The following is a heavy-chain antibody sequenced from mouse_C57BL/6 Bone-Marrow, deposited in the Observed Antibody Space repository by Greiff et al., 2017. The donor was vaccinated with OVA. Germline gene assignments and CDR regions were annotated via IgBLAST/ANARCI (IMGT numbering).Heavy chain of an antibody. D-gene: IGHD2-14*01. V-gene: IGHV5-6*01. J-gene: IGHJ2*01. Sequence: EVKLVESGGDLVKPGGSLKLSCAASGFTFSSYGMSWVRQTPDKRLEWVTTISSGGSYTYYPDSVKGRFTISRDNAKNTLYLQMSSLKSEDTAMYYCARHASVRYFDYWGQGTTLTVSS. CDR2: ISSGGSYT. CDR3: ARHASVRYFDY. CDR1: GFTFSSYG.